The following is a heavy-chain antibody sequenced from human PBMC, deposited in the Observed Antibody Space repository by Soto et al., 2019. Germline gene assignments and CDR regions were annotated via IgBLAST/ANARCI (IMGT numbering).Heavy chain of an antibody. D-gene: IGHD3-10*01. V-gene: IGHV4-39*01. Sequence: SETLSLTCTVSGGSISSSSYCWGWIRQPPGAGLEWIGSIFYSGSTYYNPSLKSRVTISIDTSKNQFSLKLTSVTAADTAVYYCARDGSESKYYYMDVWGKGTTVTVSS. CDR3: ARDGSESKYYYMDV. CDR2: IFYSGST. CDR1: GGSISSSSYC. J-gene: IGHJ6*03.